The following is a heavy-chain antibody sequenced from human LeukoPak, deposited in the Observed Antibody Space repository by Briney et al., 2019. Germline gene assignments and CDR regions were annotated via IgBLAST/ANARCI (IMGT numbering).Heavy chain of an antibody. D-gene: IGHD1-26*01. Sequence: GGSLRLSCAASGFTFSSYSMNWVRQAPGKGLEWVSSISSSSSYIYYADSVKGRFTISRDNAKNSLYLQMNSLRAEDTAVYYCARDRVAWELLNDGFDIWGQGTMVTVSS. J-gene: IGHJ3*02. CDR1: GFTFSSYS. CDR3: ARDRVAWELLNDGFDI. V-gene: IGHV3-21*01. CDR2: ISSSSSYI.